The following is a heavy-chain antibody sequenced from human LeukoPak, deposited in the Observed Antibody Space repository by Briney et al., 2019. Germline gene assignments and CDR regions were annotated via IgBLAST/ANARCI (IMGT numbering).Heavy chain of an antibody. CDR3: ARLGYSYGPHDY. V-gene: IGHV5-51*01. CDR1: GYSFTNYW. J-gene: IGHJ4*02. D-gene: IGHD5-18*01. Sequence: GESLKISCKGSGYSFTNYWIAWVRQMPGKGLEWMGIIFPGDSDSRYGPSFQRQVTISADKSVSTAYLQWSSLKASDTAMYYCARLGYSYGPHDYWGQGTLVTVSS. CDR2: IFPGDSDS.